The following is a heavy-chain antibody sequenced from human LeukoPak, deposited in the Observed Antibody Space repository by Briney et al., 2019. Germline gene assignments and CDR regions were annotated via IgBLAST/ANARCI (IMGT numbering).Heavy chain of an antibody. D-gene: IGHD3-16*01. V-gene: IGHV1-18*01. CDR3: ARDRAIGWGGMIEDYYYGLDV. CDR1: GYTFTSYG. Sequence: ASVKVSCKASGYTFTSYGISWVRQAPGRGLEWMGWINTYNSNTKYAEKLQGRVTMTTDTSTRTAYMELRSLRSDDTAVYYCARDRAIGWGGMIEDYYYGLDVWGQGTTVTVSS. CDR2: INTYNSNT. J-gene: IGHJ6*02.